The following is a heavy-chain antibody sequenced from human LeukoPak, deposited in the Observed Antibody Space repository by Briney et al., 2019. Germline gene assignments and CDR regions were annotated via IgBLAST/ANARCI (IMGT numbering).Heavy chain of an antibody. CDR2: IYYSGST. CDR1: GGSISSYY. CDR3: ASLDYGDYDY. D-gene: IGHD4-17*01. J-gene: IGHJ4*02. V-gene: IGHV4-59*12. Sequence: KPSETLSLTCTVSGGSISSYYWSWIRQPPGKGLEWIGYIYYSGSTNYNPSLKSRVTISVDRSKNQFSLNLSSVTAADTAVYFCASLDYGDYDYWGQGTLVTVSS.